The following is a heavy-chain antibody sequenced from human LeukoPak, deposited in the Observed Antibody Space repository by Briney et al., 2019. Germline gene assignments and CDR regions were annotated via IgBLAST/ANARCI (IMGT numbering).Heavy chain of an antibody. D-gene: IGHD3-10*01. V-gene: IGHV3-23*01. J-gene: IGHJ3*02. CDR2: ISGSGGST. CDR3: AKHLFYGSGSYYNVLVRAFDI. Sequence: PGGSLRLSCAASGFTFSSYAMSWVRQAPGKGLEWVSAISGSGGSTYYADSVKGRFTISRDNSKNTLYLQMNSLRAEDTAVYYCAKHLFYGSGSYYNVLVRAFDIWGQGTMVTVSS. CDR1: GFTFSSYA.